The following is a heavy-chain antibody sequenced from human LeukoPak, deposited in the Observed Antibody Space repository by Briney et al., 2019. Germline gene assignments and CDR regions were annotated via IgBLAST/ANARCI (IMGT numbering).Heavy chain of an antibody. J-gene: IGHJ4*02. CDR1: GFTFNDYY. CDR2: ITSSGTTK. Sequence: PGGSLRLSCEASGFTFNDYYMSWIRQAPGKGLEWVSFITSSGTTKYYADSVRGRFTISRDNAKNSLYLYMNSLRDDDTAVYYCAIQTTMIVVVPYFDYWGQGALVTVSA. D-gene: IGHD3-22*01. CDR3: AIQTTMIVVVPYFDY. V-gene: IGHV3-11*04.